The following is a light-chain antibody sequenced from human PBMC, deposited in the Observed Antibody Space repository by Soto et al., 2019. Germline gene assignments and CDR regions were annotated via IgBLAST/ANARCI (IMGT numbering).Light chain of an antibody. CDR1: QSVSKRY. J-gene: IGKJ1*01. Sequence: EIVLTQSPGTLSLSPGERVTLSCRASQSVSKRYLAWYQQKPGQAPRLLMYGTSSKATGIPDRFSGSGSGKDLTVTIIRLEPDDFAVYVCQQHSNSSRPFAQGPKVDIK. CDR3: QQHSNSSRP. V-gene: IGKV3-20*01. CDR2: GTS.